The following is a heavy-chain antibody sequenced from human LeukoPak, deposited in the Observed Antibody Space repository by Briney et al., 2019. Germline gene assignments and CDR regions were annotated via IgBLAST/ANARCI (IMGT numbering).Heavy chain of an antibody. V-gene: IGHV3-7*01. J-gene: IGHJ4*02. D-gene: IGHD3-10*01. CDR1: GFMFSLYW. CDR3: ARHTGGRPHYYGSGRFYRLEYFDY. Sequence: GGSLRLSCEASGFMFSLYWMTWVRQSPGKGLEWVADMNPDGSQKYSVDSLKGRFTISRDNAKNTLFLQMNSLRAEDTAVYYCARHTGGRPHYYGSGRFYRLEYFDYWGQGTLVTVSS. CDR2: MNPDGSQK.